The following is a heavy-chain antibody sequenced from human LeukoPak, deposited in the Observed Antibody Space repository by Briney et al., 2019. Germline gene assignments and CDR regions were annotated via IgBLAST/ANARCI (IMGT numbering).Heavy chain of an antibody. J-gene: IGHJ4*02. V-gene: IGHV1-8*01. CDR1: GYTFTSYD. Sequence: ASVKVSCKSSGYTFTSYDINWVRQATGQGLEWMGWMNPNSSNTGYAQKFQGGVTMTRNTSISTAYMELSSLRSEDTAVYYCATVGHYYDSSGTLGDYWGQGTLVTVSS. CDR2: MNPNSSNT. CDR3: ATVGHYYDSSGTLGDY. D-gene: IGHD3-22*01.